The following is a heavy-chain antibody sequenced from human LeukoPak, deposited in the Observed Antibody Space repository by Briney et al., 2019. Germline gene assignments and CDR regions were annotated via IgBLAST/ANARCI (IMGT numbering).Heavy chain of an antibody. CDR1: GGTFSSYA. V-gene: IGHV1-69*05. D-gene: IGHD3-9*01. CDR2: IIPIFGTA. CDR3: ARAGRDILTGTAYYFDY. Sequence: ASVKVSCKASGGTFSSYAISWVRQAPGQGLEWMGGIIPIFGTANYAQKFQGRVTITTDESTSTAYMELSSLRSEDTAVYYCARAGRDILTGTAYYFDYWGQETLVTVSS. J-gene: IGHJ4*02.